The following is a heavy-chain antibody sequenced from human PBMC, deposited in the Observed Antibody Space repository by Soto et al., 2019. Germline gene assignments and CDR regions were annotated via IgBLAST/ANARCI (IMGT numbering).Heavy chain of an antibody. V-gene: IGHV1-69*13. CDR3: ASSLRMAGIGNYYYGMDV. J-gene: IGHJ6*02. D-gene: IGHD6-19*01. Sequence: SVKVSCKASGGIFSDFSFSWVRQAPGQGLEWMGGIMPIFGGPDYAQRFRGRVTITADEVTRTAFMELRGLTSEDTATYYCASSLRMAGIGNYYYGMDVWGQRTTVTVSS. CDR1: GGIFSDFS. CDR2: IMPIFGGP.